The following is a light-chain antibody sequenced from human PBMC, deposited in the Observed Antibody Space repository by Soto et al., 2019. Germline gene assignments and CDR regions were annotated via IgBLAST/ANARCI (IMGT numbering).Light chain of an antibody. CDR3: AAWDDSRSGCA. J-gene: IGLJ2*01. CDR2: TND. Sequence: QSVLTQPPSASGTPGQRVTISCSGSRSNVGSNTVNWYQQLPGTAPKLLIYTNDQRPSGVPDRISASKSGTSASLAISGLQYEEEADYYCAAWDDSRSGCAFGGGTKLTVL. V-gene: IGLV1-44*01. CDR1: RSNVGSNT.